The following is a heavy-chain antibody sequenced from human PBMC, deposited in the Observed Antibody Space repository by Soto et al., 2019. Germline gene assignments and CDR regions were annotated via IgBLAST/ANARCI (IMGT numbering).Heavy chain of an antibody. D-gene: IGHD5-18*01. J-gene: IGHJ2*01. CDR2: IWYDGSKK. Sequence: QVQLVESGGGVVQPGRSLRLSCAASGFMFSAYGMHWVRQAPGKGLEWVAVIWYDGSKKYYEDSVKGRFTISRDNSKSTRVLQSNGLRAEDPAVFCCGRGHTQLWGGGYLDLWGRGTLVTVSS. CDR3: GRGHTQLWGGGYLDL. CDR1: GFMFSAYG. V-gene: IGHV3-33*01.